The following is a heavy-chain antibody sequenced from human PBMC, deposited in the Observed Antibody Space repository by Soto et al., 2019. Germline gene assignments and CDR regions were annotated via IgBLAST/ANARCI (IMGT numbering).Heavy chain of an antibody. Sequence: SLGLSCAASGFTFSDYYMSGIRQAPGKGLKWISYISGTGTYTNYVDSVKGRFTIARDNAKNSLYLQLNSLRVEDTAVYYCARGKDDSSVTFDYWGQGTLVTVSS. CDR2: ISGTGTYT. D-gene: IGHD3-22*01. V-gene: IGHV3-11*06. CDR1: GFTFSDYY. J-gene: IGHJ4*02. CDR3: ARGKDDSSVTFDY.